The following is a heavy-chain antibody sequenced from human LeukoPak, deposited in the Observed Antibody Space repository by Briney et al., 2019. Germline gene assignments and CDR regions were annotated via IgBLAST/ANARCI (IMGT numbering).Heavy chain of an antibody. CDR3: ARDRGGYDGYGMDV. CDR2: IYYSGST. V-gene: IGHV4-31*11. J-gene: IGHJ6*02. Sequence: SQTLSLTCAVSGGSISSGGYYWSWIRQHPGKGLEWIGYIYYSGSTYYNPSLKSRVTISVDTSKNQFSLKLSSVTAADTAVYYCARDRGGYDGYGMDVWGQGTTVTVSS. D-gene: IGHD5-12*01. CDR1: GGSISSGGYY.